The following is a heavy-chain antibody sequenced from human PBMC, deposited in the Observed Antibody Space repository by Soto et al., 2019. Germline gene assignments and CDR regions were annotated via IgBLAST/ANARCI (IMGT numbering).Heavy chain of an antibody. D-gene: IGHD3-16*01. Sequence: GGVLRLSCAASGFTFSSYWMHWVRQAPGKGLVWVSRINSDGSSTSYADSVKGRFTISRDNAKNTLYLQMNSLRAEDTAAYYCAKGLGWRVLGDAFDIWGQGTMVTVSS. CDR2: INSDGSST. J-gene: IGHJ3*02. CDR3: AKGLGWRVLGDAFDI. CDR1: GFTFSSYW. V-gene: IGHV3-74*01.